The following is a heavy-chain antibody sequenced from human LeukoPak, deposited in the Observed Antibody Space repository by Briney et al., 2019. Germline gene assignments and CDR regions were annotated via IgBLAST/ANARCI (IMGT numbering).Heavy chain of an antibody. D-gene: IGHD6-13*01. Sequence: ASVKVSCNASGYTFTSYDINWVRQAPGQGLEWMGIINPSGGSTSYAQKFQGRVTMTRDTSTSTVYMELSSLRSEDTAVYYCASPILAAAGTGAFDIWGQGTMVTVSS. CDR2: INPSGGST. CDR1: GYTFTSYD. V-gene: IGHV1-46*01. J-gene: IGHJ3*02. CDR3: ASPILAAAGTGAFDI.